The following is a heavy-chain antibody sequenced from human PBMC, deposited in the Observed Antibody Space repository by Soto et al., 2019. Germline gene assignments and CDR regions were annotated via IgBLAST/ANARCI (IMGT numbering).Heavy chain of an antibody. CDR3: ARDISSGGLELRPKQHYFDY. D-gene: IGHD1-7*01. J-gene: IGHJ4*02. Sequence: ASVKVSCKASGYTFTGYYMHWVRQAPGQGLEWMGWINPNSGGTNYAQKFQGWVTMPRDTSISTAYMELSRLRSDDTAVYYCARDISSGGLELRPKQHYFDYWGQGTLVTVSS. CDR2: INPNSGGT. CDR1: GYTFTGYY. V-gene: IGHV1-2*04.